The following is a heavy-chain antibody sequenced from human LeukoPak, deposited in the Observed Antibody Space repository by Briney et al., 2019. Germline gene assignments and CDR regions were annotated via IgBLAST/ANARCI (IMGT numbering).Heavy chain of an antibody. D-gene: IGHD5-24*01. J-gene: IGHJ4*02. CDR3: ATGKWMATVHFDY. V-gene: IGHV1-2*02. Sequence: ASVKVSCKASGYTFTGYYMHWVRQAPGQGLEWMGWINPNSGGTNYAQKFQGRVTMTEDTSTDTAYMELSSLRSEDTAVYYCATGKWMATVHFDYWGQGTLVTVSS. CDR1: GYTFTGYY. CDR2: INPNSGGT.